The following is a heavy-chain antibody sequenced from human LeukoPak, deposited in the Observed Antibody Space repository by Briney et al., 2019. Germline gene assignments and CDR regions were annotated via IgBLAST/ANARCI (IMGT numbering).Heavy chain of an antibody. CDR3: AKKGGSVSSPYYYYYMDV. J-gene: IGHJ6*03. CDR1: GFTFSNYA. D-gene: IGHD6-6*01. CDR2: ISAGGGST. Sequence: GGSLRLSCAASGFTFSNYAMSWVRQAPGKGLEWVSAISAGGGSTYYADSVRGRFTISRDNSKNTLYLQMNSLRAEDTAVYYCAKKGGSVSSPYYYYYMDVWGQGTTVTVSS. V-gene: IGHV3-23*01.